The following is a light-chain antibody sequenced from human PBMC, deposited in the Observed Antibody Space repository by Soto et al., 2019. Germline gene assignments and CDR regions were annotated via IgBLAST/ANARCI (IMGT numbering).Light chain of an antibody. Sequence: DIQMTQSPSTLSASVGDRVTITCRVSQSISSWLAWYQQKPGKAPKLLIYDASSLESGVPSRFSGSGSGTEFTLTISSLQPDDFVTYYCQQYNSYSPWTFGQGTKVDNK. CDR2: DAS. V-gene: IGKV1-5*01. J-gene: IGKJ1*01. CDR1: QSISSW. CDR3: QQYNSYSPWT.